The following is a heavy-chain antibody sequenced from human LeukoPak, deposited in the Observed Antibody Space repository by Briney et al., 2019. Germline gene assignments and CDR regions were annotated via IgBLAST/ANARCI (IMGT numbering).Heavy chain of an antibody. CDR2: ISYSGRT. CDR1: GGSISSGAYY. J-gene: IGHJ4*02. V-gene: IGHV4-31*03. D-gene: IGHD2-15*01. Sequence: SQTLSLTCTVSGGSISSGAYYWSWIRQHPGKGLEWIGYISYSGRTYYNPSLKSRVAISVDTSKDQFSLKLSSVTAADTAVYYCARLYCSGGSCYLDYWGQGTLVTVSS. CDR3: ARLYCSGGSCYLDY.